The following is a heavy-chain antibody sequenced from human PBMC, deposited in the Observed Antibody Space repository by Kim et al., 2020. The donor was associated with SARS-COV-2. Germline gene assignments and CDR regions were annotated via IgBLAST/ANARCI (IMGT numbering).Heavy chain of an antibody. CDR2: IKQDGSEK. D-gene: IGHD5-12*01. V-gene: IGHV3-7*01. CDR1: GFTFSSYW. J-gene: IGHJ4*02. CDR3: ARDVGEMATRANYLDY. Sequence: GGSLRLSCAASGFTFSSYWMSWVRQAPGKGLEWVANIKQDGSEKYYVDSVKGRFTISRDNAKNSLYLQMNSLRAEDTAVYYCARDVGEMATRANYLDYWGQGTLVTVSS.